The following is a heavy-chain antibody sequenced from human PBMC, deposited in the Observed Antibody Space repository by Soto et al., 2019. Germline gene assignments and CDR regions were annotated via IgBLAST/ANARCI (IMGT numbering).Heavy chain of an antibody. D-gene: IGHD1-7*01. CDR1: GGSIVDYY. Sequence: SSETLSLTCIVSGGSIVDYYWSWIRQPPGKGLEWIGFIYYTGNTRYNPSLGSRVTISLDTSKNQFSLKLTSATAADTAFYYCARDVNRWELRGFFDPWGRGALVTVSS. CDR3: ARDVNRWELRGFFDP. J-gene: IGHJ5*02. V-gene: IGHV4-59*01. CDR2: IYYTGNT.